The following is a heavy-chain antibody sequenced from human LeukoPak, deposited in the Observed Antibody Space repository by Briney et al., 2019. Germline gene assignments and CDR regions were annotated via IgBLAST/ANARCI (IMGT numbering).Heavy chain of an antibody. D-gene: IGHD2-2*01. Sequence: AGGSLRLSCAASGFTFSSYGMHWVRQAPGKGLEWVAFIRYDGSNKYYADSVKGRFTISRDNSKNTLYLQMNSLRAEDTAVYYCAKSQEVDIVVVPAATTQDYWGQGTLVTVSS. J-gene: IGHJ4*02. V-gene: IGHV3-30*02. CDR1: GFTFSSYG. CDR3: AKSQEVDIVVVPAATTQDY. CDR2: IRYDGSNK.